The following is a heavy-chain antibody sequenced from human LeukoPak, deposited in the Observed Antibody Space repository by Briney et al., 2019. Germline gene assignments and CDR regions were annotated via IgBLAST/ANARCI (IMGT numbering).Heavy chain of an antibody. CDR3: ARDRSSGYDDAFDI. V-gene: IGHV3-30-3*01. Sequence: GGSLRLSCAASGFTFSSYPLHWVRQAPGKGLEWVTLISYDGNKIYYAGSVKGRFTISRDNAKNSLYLQMNSLRAEDTAVYYCARDRSSGYDDAFDIWGQGTMVTVSS. D-gene: IGHD5-12*01. J-gene: IGHJ3*02. CDR2: ISYDGNKI. CDR1: GFTFSSYP.